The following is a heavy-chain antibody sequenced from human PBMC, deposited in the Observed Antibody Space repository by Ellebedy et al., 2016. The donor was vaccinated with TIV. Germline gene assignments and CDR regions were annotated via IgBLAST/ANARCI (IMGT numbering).Heavy chain of an antibody. CDR2: IYTSGTT. Sequence: SETLSLTCSVSGVSITSHFWSWIRQPAGKGLEWIGRIYTSGTTNYNPSLKSRLTMSLDTSKEQLSLKLNSVTAADTAVYYCARDGPQWFDAFDIWGQGTLVTVS. CDR3: ARDGPQWFDAFDI. CDR1: GVSITSHF. V-gene: IGHV4-4*07. D-gene: IGHD3-22*01. J-gene: IGHJ3*02.